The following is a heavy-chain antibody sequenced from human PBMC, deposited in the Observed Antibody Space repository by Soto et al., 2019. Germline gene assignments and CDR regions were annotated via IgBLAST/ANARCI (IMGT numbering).Heavy chain of an antibody. J-gene: IGHJ4*02. CDR3: ARSMDYYDSSFDY. Sequence: LSLTCTVSGGSISSYYWSWIRQPPGKGLEWIGYIYYSGSTNYNPSLKSRVTISVDTSKNQFSLKLSSVTAADTAVYYCARSMDYYDSSFDYWGQGTLVTVSS. D-gene: IGHD3-22*01. CDR2: IYYSGST. V-gene: IGHV4-59*01. CDR1: GGSISSYY.